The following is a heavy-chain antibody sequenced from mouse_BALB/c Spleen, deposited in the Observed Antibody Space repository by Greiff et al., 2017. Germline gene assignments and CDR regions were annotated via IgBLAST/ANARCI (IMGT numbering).Heavy chain of an antibody. CDR1: GFTFSSYA. CDR3: ARGRGDRGAMDY. V-gene: IGHV5-6-5*01. CDR2: ISSGGST. Sequence: EVMLVESGGGLVKPGGSLKLSCAASGFTFSSYAMSWVRQTPEKRLEWVASISSGGSTYYPDSVKGRFPISRDNARNILYLRMSSLKSEDTAMYYWARGRGDRGAMDYWGQGTSVTVAS. J-gene: IGHJ4*01. D-gene: IGHD3-2*01.